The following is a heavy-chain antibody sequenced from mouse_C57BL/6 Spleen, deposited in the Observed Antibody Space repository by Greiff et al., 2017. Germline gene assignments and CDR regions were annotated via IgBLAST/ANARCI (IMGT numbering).Heavy chain of an antibody. CDR3: ERGGNLYYAMDY. CDR1: GYAFSSYW. D-gene: IGHD2-1*01. V-gene: IGHV1-80*01. J-gene: IGHJ4*01. Sequence: VKLVESGAELVKPGASVKISCKASGYAFSSYWMNWVKQRPGKGLEWIGQIYPGDGDTNYNGKFKGKATLTADKSSSTAYMQLSSLTSEDSAVYFCERGGNLYYAMDYWGQGTSVTVSS. CDR2: IYPGDGDT.